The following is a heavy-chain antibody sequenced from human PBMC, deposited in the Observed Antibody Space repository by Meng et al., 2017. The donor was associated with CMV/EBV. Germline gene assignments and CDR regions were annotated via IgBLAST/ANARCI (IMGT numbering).Heavy chain of an antibody. CDR2: IRAYNGNR. CDR1: LTSYG. V-gene: IGHV1-18*01. J-gene: IGHJ4*02. D-gene: IGHD2-15*01. CDR3: ARKDLDCSGGSCYGGPFDY. Sequence: LTSYGISWVRKGPGQGLEWMGRIRAYNGNRNDEQKVQGRVNMTTDTSTSTAYMELRSLRSDDTAVYYCARKDLDCSGGSCYGGPFDYWGQGTLVTVSS.